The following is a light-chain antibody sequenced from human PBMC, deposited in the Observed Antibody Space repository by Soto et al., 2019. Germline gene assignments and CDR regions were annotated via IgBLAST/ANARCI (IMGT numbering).Light chain of an antibody. J-gene: IGKJ1*01. V-gene: IGKV1-5*01. Sequence: IQMTQSPSTLSASIGDRVTITCRASQSINNWLARYQARPGKAPNLLIYDASTLRSGVPSRFSGSGSGTEFTLTISSLQPDDFATYYCQHYDRSLPRTFGQGSKVE. CDR2: DAS. CDR3: QHYDRSLPRT. CDR1: QSINNW.